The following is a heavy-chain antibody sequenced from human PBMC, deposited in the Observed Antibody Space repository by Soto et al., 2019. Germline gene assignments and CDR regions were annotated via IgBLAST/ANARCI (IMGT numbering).Heavy chain of an antibody. CDR3: ARDGSAAGPPDAFDI. V-gene: IGHV3-48*01. CDR2: ISSSSSTI. D-gene: IGHD6-13*01. J-gene: IGHJ3*02. CDR1: GGNFGNFC. Sequence: CGLLRHPCGAVGGNFGNFCVRRVLQAPGKGLEWVSYISSSSSTIYYADSVKGRFTISRDNAKNSLYLQMNSLRAEDTAVYYCARDGSAAGPPDAFDIWGQGTMVTVSS.